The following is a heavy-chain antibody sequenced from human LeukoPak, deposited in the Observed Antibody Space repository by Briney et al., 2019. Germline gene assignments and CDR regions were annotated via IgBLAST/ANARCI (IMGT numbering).Heavy chain of an antibody. CDR3: ARQWDYYDSSGYFWVNWFDP. V-gene: IGHV4-59*08. CDR1: GGSISSYY. CDR2: IYYSGST. D-gene: IGHD3-22*01. Sequence: PSGTLSLTCTVSGGSISSYYWSWIRQPPGKGLEWIGYIYYSGSTNYNPSLKSRVTISVDTSKNQFSLKLSSVTAADTAVYYCARQWDYYDSSGYFWVNWFDPWGQGTLVTVSS. J-gene: IGHJ5*02.